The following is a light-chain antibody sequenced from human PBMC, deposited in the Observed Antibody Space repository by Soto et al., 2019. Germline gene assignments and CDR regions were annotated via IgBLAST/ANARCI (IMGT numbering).Light chain of an antibody. Sequence: QSVLTQPPSVSGAPGQRVTISCTGSSSNIGAGYDVHWYQQLPGTAPKLLIYGNSNRPSGVPDRFSGSKSGTSASLAITGXXXXXXXXXYCQSYDSSLSGRVVFGGGTKLT. CDR1: SSNIGAGYD. CDR3: QSYDSSLSGRVV. CDR2: GNS. J-gene: IGLJ2*01. V-gene: IGLV1-40*01.